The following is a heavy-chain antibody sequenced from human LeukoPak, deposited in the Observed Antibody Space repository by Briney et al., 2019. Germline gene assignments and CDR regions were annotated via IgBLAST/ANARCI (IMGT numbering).Heavy chain of an antibody. J-gene: IGHJ4*02. V-gene: IGHV3-23*01. CDR1: GFTFSSYG. CDR3: AKDLRNGYSRFDY. D-gene: IGHD5-24*01. CDR2: ISDGGGGT. Sequence: PGGSLRLSCAASGFTFSSYGMSWVRQAPGKGLEWVSTISDGGGGTYYADSVKGRFSISRDNSKNTLYLQMNSLRAEDTAVYYCAKDLRNGYSRFDYWGQGTLVTVSS.